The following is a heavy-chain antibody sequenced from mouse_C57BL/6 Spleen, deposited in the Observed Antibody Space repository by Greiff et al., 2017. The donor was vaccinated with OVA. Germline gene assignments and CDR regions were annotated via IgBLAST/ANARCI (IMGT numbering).Heavy chain of an antibody. CDR1: GYTFTSYG. Sequence: VQLQQSGAELARPGASVKLSCKASGYTFTSYGISWVKQRTGQGLEWIGEIYPRSGNTYYNEKFKGKATLTADKSSSTAYMELRSLTSEDSAVYFCARYDYYGRDFDYWGQGTTLTVSS. D-gene: IGHD1-1*01. V-gene: IGHV1-81*01. CDR2: IYPRSGNT. CDR3: ARYDYYGRDFDY. J-gene: IGHJ2*01.